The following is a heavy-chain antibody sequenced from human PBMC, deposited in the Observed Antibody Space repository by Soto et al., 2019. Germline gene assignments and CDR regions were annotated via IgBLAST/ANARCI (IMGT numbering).Heavy chain of an antibody. D-gene: IGHD3-10*01. CDR1: GFIFSDHY. V-gene: IGHV3-72*01. Sequence: GGSLRLSCAASGFIFSDHYMDWVRQAPGKGLEWVGRTRNKANSYTTEYAASVKGRFTISRDDSKNSLYLQMNSLKTEDTAVYYCARGLRVRGVDNAFDIWGQGTMVTVSS. CDR2: TRNKANSYTT. CDR3: ARGLRVRGVDNAFDI. J-gene: IGHJ3*02.